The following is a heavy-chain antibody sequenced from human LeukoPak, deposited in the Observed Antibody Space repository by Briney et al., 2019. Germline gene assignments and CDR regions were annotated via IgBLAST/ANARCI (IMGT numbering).Heavy chain of an antibody. CDR3: ARQGRDGSAIIDY. CDR1: GGSFSGYY. CDR2: INHSGST. J-gene: IGHJ4*02. Sequence: KPSETLSLTCAVYGGSFSGYYWSWIRQPPGKGLEWIGEINHSGSTNYNPSLKSRVTISVDTSKNQFSLKLSSVTAADTAVYYCARQGRDGSAIIDYWGQGTLVTVSS. V-gene: IGHV4-34*01. D-gene: IGHD3-10*01.